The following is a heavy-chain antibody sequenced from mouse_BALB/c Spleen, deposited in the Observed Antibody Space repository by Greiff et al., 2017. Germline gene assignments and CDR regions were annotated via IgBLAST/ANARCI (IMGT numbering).Heavy chain of an antibody. CDR3: ARGGYGFDY. CDR1: GYTFTSYW. D-gene: IGHD2-14*01. V-gene: IGHV1S81*02. Sequence: QVQLQQPGAELVTPGASVKLSCKASGYTFTSYWMHWVKQRPGQGLEWIGEINPSNGRTNYNEKFKSKATLTVDKSSSTAYMQLSSLTSEDSAVYYCARGGYGFDYWGQGTTLTVSS. J-gene: IGHJ2*01. CDR2: INPSNGRT.